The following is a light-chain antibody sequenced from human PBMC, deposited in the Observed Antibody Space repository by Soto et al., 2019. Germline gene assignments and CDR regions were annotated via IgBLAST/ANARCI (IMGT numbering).Light chain of an antibody. CDR3: QQYGTSPPEYT. J-gene: IGKJ2*01. CDR2: GAS. Sequence: EIVLTQSPGTLSLSPGERATLSCSASQSVSASFLAWYQQKPGQAPRLLIYGASSRATGIPDRFSGGGSETDFTLTISRLEPEAFAVYYCQQYGTSPPEYTFGQGTKLEIK. V-gene: IGKV3-20*01. CDR1: QSVSASF.